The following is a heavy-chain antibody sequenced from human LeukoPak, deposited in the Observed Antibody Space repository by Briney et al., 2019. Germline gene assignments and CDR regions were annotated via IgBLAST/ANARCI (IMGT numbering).Heavy chain of an antibody. Sequence: PGGSLRLSCAASGFTFSSYAMSWVRQAPGKELEWVSAISGSGGSTYYADSVKGRFTISRDNSKNTLYLQMNSLRAEDTAVYYCAKDRRVVVVPAAVDYWGQGTLVTVSS. CDR3: AKDRRVVVVPAAVDY. D-gene: IGHD2-2*01. CDR1: GFTFSSYA. J-gene: IGHJ4*02. V-gene: IGHV3-23*01. CDR2: ISGSGGST.